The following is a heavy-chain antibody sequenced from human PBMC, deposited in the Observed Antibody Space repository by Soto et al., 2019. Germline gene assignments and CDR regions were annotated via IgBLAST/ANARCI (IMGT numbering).Heavy chain of an antibody. J-gene: IGHJ6*02. Sequence: ASVKVSCKASGYTFTSYGISWVRQAPGQGLEWMGWISAYNGNTNYAQKLQGRVTMTTDTSTSTAYMELRSLRSDDTAVYYCARDARFLEWLLSSWYYYYGMDVWGQGTTVTVSS. CDR2: ISAYNGNT. V-gene: IGHV1-18*01. D-gene: IGHD3-3*01. CDR3: ARDARFLEWLLSSWYYYYGMDV. CDR1: GYTFTSYG.